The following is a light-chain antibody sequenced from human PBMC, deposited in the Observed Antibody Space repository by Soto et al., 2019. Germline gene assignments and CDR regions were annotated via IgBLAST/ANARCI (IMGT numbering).Light chain of an antibody. CDR3: QQCNRYPIT. CDR1: QSISSK. CDR2: GAS. Sequence: IVMTQYTATLSVSPGERATLSCRASQSISSKLAWYHHKPGQAPRLLIYGASTRATGIPARFSGSGSGTEFTLTISSLQPDDSATYYCQQCNRYPITFGQGTRLEIK. V-gene: IGKV3D-15*01. J-gene: IGKJ5*01.